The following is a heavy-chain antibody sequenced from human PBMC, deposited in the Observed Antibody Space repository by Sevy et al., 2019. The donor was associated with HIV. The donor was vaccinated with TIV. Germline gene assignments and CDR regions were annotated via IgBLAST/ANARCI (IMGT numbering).Heavy chain of an antibody. Sequence: GGSLRLSCVVSGFTFSGHAMHWVRQVPGKGLQWVSGISGGGARSDYAESVKGRFSISRDNSKNTLYLQMNSLAGEDTAVYFCESWAGTGAPGWYGPLDYWGQGTLVTVSS. CDR2: ISGGGARS. CDR1: GFTFSGHA. V-gene: IGHV3-23*01. D-gene: IGHD2-15*01. CDR3: ESWAGTGAPGWYGPLDY. J-gene: IGHJ4*02.